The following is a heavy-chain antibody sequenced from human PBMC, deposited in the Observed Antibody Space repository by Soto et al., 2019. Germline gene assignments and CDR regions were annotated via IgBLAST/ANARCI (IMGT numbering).Heavy chain of an antibody. CDR2: INHSGST. CDR1: GGSFSGYY. D-gene: IGHD6-13*01. CDR3: ARGDASSSWDRCGMDV. Sequence: QVQLQQWGAGLLKPSETLSLTCAVYGGSFSGYYWSWIRQPPGKGLEWIGEINHSGSTNYNPSLKSRVTISVDTSKNQFSLKVSSVTAADTAVYYCARGDASSSWDRCGMDVWGQGTTVTVSS. J-gene: IGHJ6*02. V-gene: IGHV4-34*01.